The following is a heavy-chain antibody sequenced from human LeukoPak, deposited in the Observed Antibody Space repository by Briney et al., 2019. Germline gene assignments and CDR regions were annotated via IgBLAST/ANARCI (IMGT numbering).Heavy chain of an antibody. Sequence: GSSVKVSCKASGGTFSSYAISWVRQAPGQGLEWMGGIIPIFGTANYAQKFQGRVTITTDESTSTAYMELSSLRSEDTAVYYCARGNPLGLEWFEDAFDIWGQGTMVTVSS. J-gene: IGHJ3*02. CDR3: ARGNPLGLEWFEDAFDI. CDR1: GGTFSSYA. D-gene: IGHD3-3*01. V-gene: IGHV1-69*05. CDR2: IIPIFGTA.